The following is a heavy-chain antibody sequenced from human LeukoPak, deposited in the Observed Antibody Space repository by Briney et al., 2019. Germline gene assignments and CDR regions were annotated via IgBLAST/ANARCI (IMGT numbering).Heavy chain of an antibody. D-gene: IGHD2-15*01. Sequence: GRSLRLSCAASGFTFSSYGMHWVRQAPGKGLEWVAVIWYDGSSKYYADSVKGRFTISRDNSKNTLYLQMNSLRAEDTAVYYCASYCSGGSCHRDYYYYGMDVWGQGTTVTVSS. CDR3: ASYCSGGSCHRDYYYYGMDV. J-gene: IGHJ6*02. CDR1: GFTFSSYG. V-gene: IGHV3-33*01. CDR2: IWYDGSSK.